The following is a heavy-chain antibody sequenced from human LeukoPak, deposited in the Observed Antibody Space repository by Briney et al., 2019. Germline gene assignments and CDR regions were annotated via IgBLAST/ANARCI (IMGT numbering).Heavy chain of an antibody. CDR2: IYYSGST. D-gene: IGHD6-19*01. CDR3: AGSSGGYFRSFDY. Sequence: NPSETLSLTCTVSGGSISSGGYYWSWIRQHPGKGLEWIGYIYYSGSTYYNPSLKSRVTISVDTSKNQFSLKLSSVTAADTAVYYCAGSSGGYFRSFDYWGQGTLVTVSS. V-gene: IGHV4-31*03. CDR1: GGSISSGGYY. J-gene: IGHJ4*02.